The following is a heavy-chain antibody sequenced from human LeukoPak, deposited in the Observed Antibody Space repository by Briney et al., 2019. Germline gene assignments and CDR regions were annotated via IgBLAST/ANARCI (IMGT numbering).Heavy chain of an antibody. D-gene: IGHD6-6*01. Sequence: GRSLRPSCAASGFTFSSYGMHWVRQAPGKGLEWVAVIWYDGSNKYYADSVKGRFTISRDNSKNTLYLQMNSLRAEDTAVYYCARVGQLVRNYFDYWGQGTLVTVSS. CDR3: ARVGQLVRNYFDY. V-gene: IGHV3-33*01. J-gene: IGHJ4*02. CDR2: IWYDGSNK. CDR1: GFTFSSYG.